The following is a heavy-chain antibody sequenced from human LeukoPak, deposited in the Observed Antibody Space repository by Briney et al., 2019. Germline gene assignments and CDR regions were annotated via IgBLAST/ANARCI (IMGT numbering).Heavy chain of an antibody. D-gene: IGHD5/OR15-5a*01. CDR1: GYTFTGYY. Sequence: ASVKVSCKASGYTFTGYYMHRVRQAPGQGLEWMGWINPNSGDRNYAQKFQGRVTMTRDTSISTAYMELYSLRSDDTALYYCARPRESGYRVYDFDYWGQGTLVTVSS. J-gene: IGHJ4*02. CDR2: INPNSGDR. CDR3: ARPRESGYRVYDFDY. V-gene: IGHV1-2*02.